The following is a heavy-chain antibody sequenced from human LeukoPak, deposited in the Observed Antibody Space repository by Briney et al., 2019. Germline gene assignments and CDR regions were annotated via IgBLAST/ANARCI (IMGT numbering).Heavy chain of an antibody. Sequence: PSETLSLTCSVSGGSISTSSYFWDWIRQPPGKGLEWIGTISYSGSTYYNPSLKSRVSMSVATSKNHFSLKLSSVTAADTAVYYCTRVTPGGLCDYWGQGAQVTVSS. J-gene: IGHJ4*02. CDR3: TRVTPGGLCDY. D-gene: IGHD2-15*01. V-gene: IGHV4-39*02. CDR1: GGSISTSSYF. CDR2: ISYSGST.